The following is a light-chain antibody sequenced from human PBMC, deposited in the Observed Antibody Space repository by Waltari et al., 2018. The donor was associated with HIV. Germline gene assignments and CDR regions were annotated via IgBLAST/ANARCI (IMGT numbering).Light chain of an antibody. CDR2: KAS. V-gene: IGKV1-5*03. Sequence: DIQMTQSPSTLSASVGDRFTITCRASQSISSWLAWYQQKPGKAPNLLIYKASSLKSGVPSRFSGSGSGTEFTLTISSPQPDDFATYYCQQYNSYPYTFGPGTKLEIK. CDR1: QSISSW. CDR3: QQYNSYPYT. J-gene: IGKJ2*01.